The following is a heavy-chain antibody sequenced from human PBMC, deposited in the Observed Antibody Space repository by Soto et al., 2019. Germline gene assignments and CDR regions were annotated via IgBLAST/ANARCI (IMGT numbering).Heavy chain of an antibody. Sequence: QVQLVESGGGVVQPGRSLRLSCAASGFTFSSYGMHWVRQAPGKGLEWVTVISFDGSKEYYADSVKGRFTISRDNSKNTLYLQMNSLTIEAPAVYYCAKSRASMVRGVVLYYGMDVWGPGTTVSVSS. D-gene: IGHD3-10*01. J-gene: IGHJ6*02. CDR1: GFTFSSYG. V-gene: IGHV3-30*18. CDR2: ISFDGSKE. CDR3: AKSRASMVRGVVLYYGMDV.